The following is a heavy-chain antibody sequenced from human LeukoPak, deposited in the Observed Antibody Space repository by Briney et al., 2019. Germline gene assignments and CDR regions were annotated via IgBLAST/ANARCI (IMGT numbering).Heavy chain of an antibody. CDR3: ARQVGSGKYVDY. D-gene: IGHD1-26*01. Sequence: SETLSLTCTVSGGSISSYYWSWIRQPPGKGLEWIGYIYYSGSTNYNPSLKSRVTISVDTSKNQFSLRLSSVTAADSAMYYCARQVGSGKYVDYWGQGILVTVSS. CDR1: GGSISSYY. CDR2: IYYSGST. J-gene: IGHJ4*02. V-gene: IGHV4-59*08.